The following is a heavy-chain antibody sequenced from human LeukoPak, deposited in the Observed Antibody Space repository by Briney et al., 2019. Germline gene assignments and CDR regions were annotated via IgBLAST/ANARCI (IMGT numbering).Heavy chain of an antibody. J-gene: IGHJ3*02. D-gene: IGHD3-10*01. V-gene: IGHV4-31*03. CDR2: IYYSGST. CDR1: GGSISSGGYY. Sequence: SETLSLTCTVSGGSISSGGYYWSWIRQHPGKGLEWIGYIYYSGSTYYNPSLKSRVTISVDTSKNQFSLKLSSVTAADTAVYYCARDQAWFGREDAFDIWGQGTMVTVSS. CDR3: ARDQAWFGREDAFDI.